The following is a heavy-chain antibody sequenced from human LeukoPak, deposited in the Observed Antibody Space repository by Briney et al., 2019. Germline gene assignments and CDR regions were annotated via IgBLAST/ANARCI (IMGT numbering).Heavy chain of an antibody. CDR2: INHSGST. J-gene: IGHJ4*02. D-gene: IGHD6-19*01. CDR1: GGSFSGYY. Sequence: PSETLSLTCAVYGGSFSGYYWSWIRQPPGKGLEWIGEINHSGSTNYNPSLKSRVTISVDTSKNQFSLKLSSVTAADTAVYYCARGTVSSGWDDCFDYWGQGTLVTVSS. CDR3: ARGTVSSGWDDCFDY. V-gene: IGHV4-34*01.